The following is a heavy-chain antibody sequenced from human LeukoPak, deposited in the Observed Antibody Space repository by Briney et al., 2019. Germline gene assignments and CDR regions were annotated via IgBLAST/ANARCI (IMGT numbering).Heavy chain of an antibody. V-gene: IGHV4-4*01. Sequence: SGTLSHTYSVSGGSISSSNWWSRVRQPPGKGLEWVGEIYHNGSTKYNPSLKSRVTKSVEMSKNQFSLKLSSVTAADTAVYCCARDHRIAAAGTRGIAFRYYGMDVWGQGTTVTVSS. J-gene: IGHJ6*02. CDR3: ARDHRIAAAGTRGIAFRYYGMDV. CDR1: GGSISSSNW. D-gene: IGHD6-13*01. CDR2: IYHNGST.